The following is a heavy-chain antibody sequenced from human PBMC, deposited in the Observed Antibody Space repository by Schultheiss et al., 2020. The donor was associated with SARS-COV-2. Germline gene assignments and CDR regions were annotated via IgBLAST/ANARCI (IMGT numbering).Heavy chain of an antibody. CDR3: ARRTWWYSSSSLLDY. J-gene: IGHJ4*02. V-gene: IGHV3-21*04. CDR2: ISSSSSYI. D-gene: IGHD6-6*01. CDR1: GFTFSSYS. Sequence: GGSLRLSCAASGFTFSSYSMNWVRQAPGKGLEWVSSISSSSSYIYYADSVKGRFTISRDNAKNSLYLQMNSLRAEDTAVYYCARRTWWYSSSSLLDYWGQGTLVTVSS.